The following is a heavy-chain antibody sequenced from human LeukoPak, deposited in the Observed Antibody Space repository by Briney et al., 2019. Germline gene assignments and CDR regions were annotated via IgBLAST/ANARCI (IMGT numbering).Heavy chain of an antibody. CDR3: AKGIVVVPAAIGPYYYYYGMDV. CDR1: GFTVSSNY. Sequence: GGSLRLSCAASGFTVSSNYMSWVRQAPGKGLQWVSVIYSGGRTYYADSVKGRFTISRDNSKNTLYLQMNSLRAEDTAVYYCAKGIVVVPAAIGPYYYYYGMDVWGQGTTVTVSS. J-gene: IGHJ6*02. D-gene: IGHD2-2*01. V-gene: IGHV3-53*01. CDR2: IYSGGRT.